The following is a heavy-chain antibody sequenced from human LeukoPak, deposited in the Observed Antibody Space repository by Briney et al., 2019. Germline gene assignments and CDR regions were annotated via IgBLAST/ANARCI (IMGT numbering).Heavy chain of an antibody. Sequence: SETLPLTCTVSGGSISSYYWSWIRQPPGKGLEWIGCIYYSGSTNYNPSLKSRVTISVDTSKNQFSLKLTSVTAADTALYYRARDRGYGDYDDAFDIWGQGTMVTVSS. D-gene: IGHD4-17*01. V-gene: IGHV4-59*01. CDR2: IYYSGST. CDR1: GGSISSYY. J-gene: IGHJ3*02. CDR3: ARDRGYGDYDDAFDI.